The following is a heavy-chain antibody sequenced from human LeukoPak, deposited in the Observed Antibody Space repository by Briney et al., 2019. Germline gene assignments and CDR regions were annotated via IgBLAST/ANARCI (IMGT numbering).Heavy chain of an antibody. Sequence: GESLKISCKGSGYSFTCYWIGWVRQMPGKGLEWMGIIYPGDSDTRYSPSFQGQVTISADKSISTAYLQWSSLKASDTAMYYCASSGVSSTSCYLYWGQGTLVTVSS. CDR1: GYSFTCYW. CDR3: ASSGVSSTSCYLY. V-gene: IGHV5-51*01. CDR2: IYPGDSDT. J-gene: IGHJ4*02. D-gene: IGHD2-2*01.